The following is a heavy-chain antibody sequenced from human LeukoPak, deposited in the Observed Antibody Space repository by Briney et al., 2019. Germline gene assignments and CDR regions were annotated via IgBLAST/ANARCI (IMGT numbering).Heavy chain of an antibody. V-gene: IGHV3-21*01. CDR3: ARDLIAVAGTLDY. CDR1: GFTFSSYS. CDR2: ISSSNSYI. J-gene: IGHJ4*02. Sequence: GGSLRLSCAASGFTFSSYSMNWVRQAPGKGLEWVSSISSSNSYIYSADSVKGRFTISRDNAKNSLYLQMNSLRAEDTAVYYCARDLIAVAGTLDYWGQGTLVTVSS. D-gene: IGHD6-19*01.